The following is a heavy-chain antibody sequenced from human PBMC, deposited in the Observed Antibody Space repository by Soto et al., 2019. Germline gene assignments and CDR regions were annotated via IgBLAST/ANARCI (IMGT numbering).Heavy chain of an antibody. CDR3: VRSGDYRSGSYWYFFDY. J-gene: IGHJ4*02. V-gene: IGHV3-49*03. Sequence: GGSLRLSCSASGFTFGDYFMSWFRQAPGKGREWVGLIRSKAYDGAPEYAASVRGRFTISRDDSNNIAYLRMNSLRAEDTALYYCVRSGDYRSGSYWYFFDYWGQGALVTVSS. D-gene: IGHD3-10*01. CDR1: GFTFGDYF. CDR2: IRSKAYDGAP.